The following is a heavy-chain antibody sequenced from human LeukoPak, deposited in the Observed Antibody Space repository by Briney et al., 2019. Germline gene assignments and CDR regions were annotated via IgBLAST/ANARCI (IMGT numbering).Heavy chain of an antibody. CDR1: GFTFTSSA. CDR3: AADKALGDTRYYDFWSGLYY. CDR2: IVVGSGNT. V-gene: IGHV1-58*02. Sequence: VNVCCKASGFTFTSSAMQWVRQPRGQRLEWIGWIVVGSGNTNYAQKFQERVTITSDMTTSTAYMELSSLKSEDTAVYYCAADKALGDTRYYDFWSGLYYWGQGSMVTVSS. D-gene: IGHD3-3*01. J-gene: IGHJ4*02.